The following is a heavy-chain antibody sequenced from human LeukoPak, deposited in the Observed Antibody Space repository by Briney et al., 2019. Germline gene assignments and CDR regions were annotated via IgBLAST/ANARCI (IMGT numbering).Heavy chain of an antibody. V-gene: IGHV1-18*01. D-gene: IGHD2-15*01. Sequence: ASVNVSCKASGYTFSSYGISWVRQAPGQGLEWMGWISADNGNTKYADKLQGRVTMTTDTSTTTAYMELRSLRSDDTAVYYCARGGWWPHAGLDYWGQGTLVTVSS. CDR2: ISADNGNT. CDR1: GYTFSSYG. J-gene: IGHJ4*02. CDR3: ARGGWWPHAGLDY.